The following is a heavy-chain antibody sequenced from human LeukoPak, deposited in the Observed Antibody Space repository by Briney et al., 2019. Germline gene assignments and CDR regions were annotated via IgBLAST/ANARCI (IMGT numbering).Heavy chain of an antibody. CDR3: ANQAGYDAFDI. CDR1: GFTFSSYA. D-gene: IGHD6-13*01. J-gene: IGHJ3*02. V-gene: IGHV3-30*04. Sequence: QVQLVESGGGVVQPGRSLRLSCAASGFTFSSYAMHWVRQAPGKGLEWVAVISYDGSNKYYADSVKGRFTISRDNSKNTLYLQMNSLRAEDTAVYYCANQAGYDAFDIWGQGTMVTVSS. CDR2: ISYDGSNK.